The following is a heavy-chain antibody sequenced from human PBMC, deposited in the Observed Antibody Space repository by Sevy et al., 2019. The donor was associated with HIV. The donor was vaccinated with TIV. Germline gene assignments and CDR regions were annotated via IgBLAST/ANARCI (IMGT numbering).Heavy chain of an antibody. CDR2: ISSNGGST. CDR3: VKDDGHPIYDYVWGGSLNY. CDR1: GFTFSSYA. D-gene: IGHD3-16*01. J-gene: IGHJ4*02. V-gene: IGHV3-64D*06. Sequence: GGSLRLSCSASGFTFSSYAMHWVRQAPGKGLEYVSAISSNGGSTYYADSVKGRFTISRDNSKNTLYLQMSSLRAEDTAGYYCVKDDGHPIYDYVWGGSLNYWGQGTLVTVSS.